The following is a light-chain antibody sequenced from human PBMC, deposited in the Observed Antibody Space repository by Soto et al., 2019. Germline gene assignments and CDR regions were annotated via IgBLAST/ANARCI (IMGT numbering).Light chain of an antibody. CDR2: NNN. Sequence: QSVLTQPPSASGTPGQRVTISCSGGSSNIGTNAVNWYQQLPGTAPKLLIYNNNQRPSGVPDRFSGSKSGTSASLAISGLQSEYEADYYYAAWDDSLNGYVFGTGTKLTVL. CDR1: SSNIGTNA. CDR3: AAWDDSLNGYV. V-gene: IGLV1-44*01. J-gene: IGLJ1*01.